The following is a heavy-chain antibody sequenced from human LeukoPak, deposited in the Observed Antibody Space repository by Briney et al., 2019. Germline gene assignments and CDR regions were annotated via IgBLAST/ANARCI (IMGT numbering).Heavy chain of an antibody. J-gene: IGHJ3*02. CDR2: IYYSGST. V-gene: IGHV4-59*08. CDR3: AHHKYSSSSSAFDI. Sequence: ASETLSLTCTVSGGSISSYYWSWIRQPPGKGLEWIGYIYYSGSTNYNPSLKSRVTMSVDTSKNQFSLKLSSVTAADTAVYYCAHHKYSSSSSAFDIWGQGTMVTVSS. CDR1: GGSISSYY. D-gene: IGHD6-6*01.